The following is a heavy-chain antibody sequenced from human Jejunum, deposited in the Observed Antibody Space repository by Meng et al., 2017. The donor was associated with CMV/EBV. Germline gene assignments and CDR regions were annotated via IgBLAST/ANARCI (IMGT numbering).Heavy chain of an antibody. J-gene: IGHJ4*02. V-gene: IGHV3-74*01. CDR3: ARAVSGGSLADY. CDR1: GFTFSTSW. D-gene: IGHD6-19*01. CDR2: IDGDETTT. Sequence: AVSGFTFSTSWMHWVRQAPGQGLVWVSRIDGDETTTGYADSVRGRFTISRDNAKNTLYLEMNSLRDDDTGVYYCARAVSGGSLADYWGQGTLVTVSS.